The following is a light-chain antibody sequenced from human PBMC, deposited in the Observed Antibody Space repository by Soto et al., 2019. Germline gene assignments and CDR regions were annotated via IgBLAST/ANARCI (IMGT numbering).Light chain of an antibody. CDR2: EVG. Sequence: QSVLTQPASVSGSAGQSITISCTGSSSDVGAYKYVSWYQQYPGKAPKLIIYEVGHRPSGVSNRFSGSKSGSTASLIISRLQTEDEADYYCVSYTSSTTYVFGTGTKVTVL. CDR1: SSDVGAYKY. V-gene: IGLV2-14*01. CDR3: VSYTSSTTYV. J-gene: IGLJ1*01.